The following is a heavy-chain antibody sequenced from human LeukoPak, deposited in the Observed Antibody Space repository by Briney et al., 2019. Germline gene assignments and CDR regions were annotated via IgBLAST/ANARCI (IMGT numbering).Heavy chain of an antibody. V-gene: IGHV3-23*01. CDR3: AKDGDYGGNPGGDVGY. CDR2: ISGSGGST. J-gene: IGHJ4*02. D-gene: IGHD4-23*01. CDR1: GFTFSSCA. Sequence: GGSLRLSCAASGFTFSSCAMSWVRQAPGKGLEWVSAISGSGGSTYYADSVKGRFTISRDNSKNTLYLQMNSLRAEDTAVYYCAKDGDYGGNPGGDVGYWGQGTLVTVSS.